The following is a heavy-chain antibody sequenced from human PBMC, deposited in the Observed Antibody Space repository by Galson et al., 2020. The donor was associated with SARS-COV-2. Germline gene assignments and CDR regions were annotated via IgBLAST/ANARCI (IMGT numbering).Heavy chain of an antibody. CDR3: ARDDGSGTYLP. CDR2: IHHTGST. D-gene: IGHD3-10*01. Sequence: ETSETLSFTCTVSGDSISRYYWGWIRQPPGKGLEWIAYIHHTGSTSYNPSLKSRVTISIDTSKTFFSLKLNSVTAADMALYYCARDDGSGTYLPWGQGTLVTVSS. CDR1: GDSISRYY. V-gene: IGHV4-59*01. J-gene: IGHJ5*02.